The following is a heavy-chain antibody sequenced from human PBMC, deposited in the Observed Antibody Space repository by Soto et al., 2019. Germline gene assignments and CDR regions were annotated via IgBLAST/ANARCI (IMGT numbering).Heavy chain of an antibody. CDR2: INPGSGSA. CDR1: GYTFTRYA. V-gene: IGHV1-3*01. Sequence: QVQLVQSGVEVKKPGASVVISCKASGYTFTRYALHWVRQAPGQRPEWMGWINPGSGSATYSKIFQGRVTIITDTSATIASMELDSLTFEDTAVYYCARERGSSGTFDIWGQGTLVTVSS. D-gene: IGHD6-13*01. J-gene: IGHJ3*02. CDR3: ARERGSSGTFDI.